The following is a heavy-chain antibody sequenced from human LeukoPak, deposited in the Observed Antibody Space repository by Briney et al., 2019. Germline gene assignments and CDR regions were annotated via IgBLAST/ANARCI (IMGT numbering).Heavy chain of an antibody. V-gene: IGHV3-23*01. CDR3: AKQLGYCSDGSCYFPY. D-gene: IGHD2-15*01. J-gene: IGHJ4*02. Sequence: GGSLRLSCAASGFTFSTYWMHWVRQAPGKGLEWVSAISNNGGYTNYADSVQGRFTISRDNSKSTLCLQMNSLRAEDTAVYYCAKQLGYCSDGSCYFPYWGQGTLVTVSS. CDR1: GFTFSTYW. CDR2: ISNNGGYT.